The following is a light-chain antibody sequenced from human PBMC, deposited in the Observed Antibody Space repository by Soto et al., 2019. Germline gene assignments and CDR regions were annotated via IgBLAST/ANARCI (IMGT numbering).Light chain of an antibody. Sequence: EIVMTQSPAALSVSPGERVTLSCRASQSISFNLAWYQQKPGQAPRLLIYIASTRAAGIPARFSGSGSGTEFTLTISILEPEDFAVYYCQQYGRSGTFGQGTKVDI. J-gene: IGKJ1*01. V-gene: IGKV3-15*01. CDR2: IAS. CDR3: QQYGRSGT. CDR1: QSISFN.